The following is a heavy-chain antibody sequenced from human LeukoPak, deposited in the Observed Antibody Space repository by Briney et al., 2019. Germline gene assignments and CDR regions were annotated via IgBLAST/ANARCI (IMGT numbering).Heavy chain of an antibody. D-gene: IGHD6-13*01. Sequence: PGRSLRLSCAASGFTFSSYGMHWVRQAPGKGLEWVAVISYDGSNKYYADSVKDRFTISRDNSKNTLYLQMNSLRAEDTAVYYCAKDGSSSSFDYWGQGTLVTVSS. J-gene: IGHJ4*02. CDR1: GFTFSSYG. V-gene: IGHV3-30*18. CDR3: AKDGSSSSFDY. CDR2: ISYDGSNK.